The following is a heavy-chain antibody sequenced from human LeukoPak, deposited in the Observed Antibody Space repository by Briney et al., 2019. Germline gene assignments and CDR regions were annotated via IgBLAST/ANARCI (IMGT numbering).Heavy chain of an antibody. CDR2: IIPIFGTA. V-gene: IGHV1-69*05. J-gene: IGHJ1*01. CDR3: ARGPADFGWLQLTPEYFQH. D-gene: IGHD5-24*01. CDR1: GGTFSSYA. Sequence: ASVKVSCKASGGTFSSYAISWVRQAPGQGLEWMGRIIPIFGTANYAQKFQGRVTITTDESTSTAYMELSSLRSEDTAVYYCARGPADFGWLQLTPEYFQHWGQGTLVTVSS.